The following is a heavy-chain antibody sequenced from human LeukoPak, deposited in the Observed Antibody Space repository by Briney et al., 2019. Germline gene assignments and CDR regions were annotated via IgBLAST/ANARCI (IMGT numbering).Heavy chain of an antibody. CDR1: GYTLTGYY. D-gene: IGHD6-13*01. Sequence: ASVKVSCKASGYTLTGYYMHWVRQATGQGLEWMGWMNPNSGNTGYAQKFQGRVTMTRNTSISTAYMELSSLRSEDTAVYYCARDSTNKPFDYWGQGTLVTVSS. CDR3: ARDSTNKPFDY. V-gene: IGHV1-8*02. J-gene: IGHJ4*02. CDR2: MNPNSGNT.